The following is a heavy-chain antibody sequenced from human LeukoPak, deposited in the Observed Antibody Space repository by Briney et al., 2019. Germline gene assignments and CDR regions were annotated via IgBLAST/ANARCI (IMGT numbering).Heavy chain of an antibody. J-gene: IGHJ4*02. Sequence: GRSLRLSCAASGLTFSNYGMHWVRQAPGKGLEWVAVIWYDESYKYYSDSVTGRFTISRDNSKNTLYLQMNSLRAEDTAVYYCARDTNLYGGPRASGGCDFWGLGTPVTVSS. V-gene: IGHV3-33*01. CDR3: ARDTNLYGGPRASGGCDF. CDR2: IWYDESYK. D-gene: IGHD4-23*01. CDR1: GLTFSNYG.